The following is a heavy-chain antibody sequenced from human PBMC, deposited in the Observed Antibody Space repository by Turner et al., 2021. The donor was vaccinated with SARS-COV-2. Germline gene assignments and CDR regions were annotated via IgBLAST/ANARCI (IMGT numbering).Heavy chain of an antibody. D-gene: IGHD3-3*01. V-gene: IGHV1-2*02. CDR2: INPNSGGT. CDR1: GYTLTGYY. Sequence: QVQLVQVGAEVKTPGAPVKVSRKASGYTLTGYYMHWVRQAPGQGLERMGWINPNSGGTNYAQKYQGRVTMTRDTSSSTVYMELSRLRSDDTAVYYCARGPAVFGVVIMGYWGQGTLVTVSS. CDR3: ARGPAVFGVVIMGY. J-gene: IGHJ4*02.